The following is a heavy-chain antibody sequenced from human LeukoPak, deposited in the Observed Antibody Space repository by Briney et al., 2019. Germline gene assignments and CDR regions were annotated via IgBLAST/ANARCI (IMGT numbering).Heavy chain of an antibody. CDR3: ASHIAAAAEAFDI. CDR1: GYSFTDYW. V-gene: IGHV5-51*01. D-gene: IGHD6-13*01. Sequence: GESLKISCKGSGYSFTDYWIGWVRQMPGEGLEWMAIIYPGDSKDKYGPSFQGQVTVSADKSISTAYLQWSSLKASDTAMYYCASHIAAAAEAFDIWGQGTMVTVSS. CDR2: IYPGDSKD. J-gene: IGHJ3*02.